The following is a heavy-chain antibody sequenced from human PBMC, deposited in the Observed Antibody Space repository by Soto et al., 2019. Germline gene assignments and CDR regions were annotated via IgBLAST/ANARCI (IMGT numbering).Heavy chain of an antibody. CDR3: VRSGYCSGGSCLVRGYFDS. CDR2: ISHTGNT. Sequence: PSETLSLTCTVSGGSISSYYWSWIRQPPGEGLEWIGYISHTGNTNNNPSLKSRVTISVDTSKNQFSLKLSSVTAADTAVYYCVRSGYCSGGSCLVRGYFDSWGQGTLVTVPS. V-gene: IGHV4-59*08. D-gene: IGHD2-15*01. J-gene: IGHJ4*02. CDR1: GGSISSYY.